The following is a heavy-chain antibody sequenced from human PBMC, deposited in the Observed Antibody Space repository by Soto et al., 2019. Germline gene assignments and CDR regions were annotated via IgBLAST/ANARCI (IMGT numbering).Heavy chain of an antibody. CDR3: TPGRFCSNEWSFDY. D-gene: IGHD2-8*01. CDR1: GFSFPNAW. V-gene: IGHV3-15*06. CDR2: ITNKENGEAT. Sequence: EVQLVESGGGLVEPGGSLRLSCAASGFSFPNAWMTWVRQAPGKGLEWVGRITNKENGEATKYAAPVKGSFTTSRDDSENILYLQMDSLQTEDTAVYYCTPGRFCSNEWSFDYWGQGTLVTVSS. J-gene: IGHJ4*02.